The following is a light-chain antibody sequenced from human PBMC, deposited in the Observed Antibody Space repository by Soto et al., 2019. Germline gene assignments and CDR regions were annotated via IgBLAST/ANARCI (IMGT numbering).Light chain of an antibody. J-gene: IGKJ5*01. V-gene: IGKV2-28*01. CDR2: LGS. CDR1: PXPLHSNGYNY. Sequence: DILMTQSPLPLPVPPAAPXXXXXXXXPXPLHSNGYNYLDWYLQKPGQSPQLLIYLGSNRAYGVPARFSGSGAGTDFTLPISSLEPEDFALYYCQQRNNWPPITFGQGTRLEIK. CDR3: QQRNNWPPIT.